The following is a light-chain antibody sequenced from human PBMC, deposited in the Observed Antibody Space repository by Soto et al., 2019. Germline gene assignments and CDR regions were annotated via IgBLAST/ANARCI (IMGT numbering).Light chain of an antibody. CDR3: QQYNGYSTWT. V-gene: IGKV1-5*01. J-gene: IGKJ1*01. Sequence: DIQMTQSPSSLSASVGDRVTITCRASQSISRWLAWYQQKPGKAPKVLIWDASSLQRGVPSRFSGSGSGTEFTLTISTLQPDDFATYYCQQYNGYSTWTFGQGTKVDIK. CDR1: QSISRW. CDR2: DAS.